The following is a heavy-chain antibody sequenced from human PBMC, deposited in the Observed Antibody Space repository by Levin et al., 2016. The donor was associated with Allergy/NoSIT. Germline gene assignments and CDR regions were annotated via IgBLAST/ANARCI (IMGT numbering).Heavy chain of an antibody. CDR2: ISNNGGST. D-gene: IGHD1-14*01. V-gene: IGHV3-64D*06. Sequence: WIRQPPGKGLEHVSAISNNGGSTCLADSVKGRFTISRDNSKNTLYFQMGTLRTEDTAVYYCVKDAGRDPDYWYFDLWGRGTLVTVSS. J-gene: IGHJ2*01. CDR3: VKDAGRDPDYWYFDL.